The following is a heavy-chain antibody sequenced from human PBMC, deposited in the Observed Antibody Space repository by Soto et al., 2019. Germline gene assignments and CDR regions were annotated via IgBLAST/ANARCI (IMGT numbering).Heavy chain of an antibody. J-gene: IGHJ4*02. CDR1: GSSISSFY. CDR3: SSGGGYYGDYPQFDY. V-gene: IGHV4-59*01. D-gene: IGHD4-17*01. Sequence: SETLSLTCIVSGSSISSFYWSWLRQPPGKGLEWIGNIYYSGSTNYNPSLKSRVTISVDTAKKQFSLRLYSVTAADTAVYYCSSGGGYYGDYPQFDYWGQGARVTVSS. CDR2: IYYSGST.